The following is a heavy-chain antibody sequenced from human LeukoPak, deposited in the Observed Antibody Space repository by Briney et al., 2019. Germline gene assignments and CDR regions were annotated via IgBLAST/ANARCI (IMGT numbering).Heavy chain of an antibody. CDR1: GGSISSSSYY. V-gene: IGHV4-39*01. J-gene: IGHJ4*02. D-gene: IGHD3-10*01. CDR2: IYYSGST. CDR3: ARGVARYYYGSGSYSPYYFDY. Sequence: SGTLSLTCTVSGGSISSSSYYWGWIRQPPGKGLEWIGSIYYSGSTYYNPSLKSRVTISVDTSKNQFSLKLSSVTAADTAVYYCARGVARYYYGSGSYSPYYFDYWGQGTLVTVSS.